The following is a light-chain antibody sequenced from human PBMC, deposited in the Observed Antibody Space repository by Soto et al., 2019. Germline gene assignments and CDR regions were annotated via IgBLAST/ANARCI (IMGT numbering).Light chain of an antibody. V-gene: IGKV1-5*01. J-gene: IGKJ1*01. CDR1: ESISSW. Sequence: DIQMTQSPSTLPAAVGDTVAITVVASESISSWFAWYQQKPGKAPRLLIYDASSLESGVPSRFSSSGSGTEFTLTLSTLQPDDFATYYCQQYNSYSSKTFGQGTKVDIK. CDR3: QQYNSYSSKT. CDR2: DAS.